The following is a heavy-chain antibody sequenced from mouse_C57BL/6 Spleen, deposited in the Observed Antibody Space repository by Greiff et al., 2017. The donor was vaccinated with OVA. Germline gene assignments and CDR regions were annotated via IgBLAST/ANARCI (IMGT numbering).Heavy chain of an antibody. D-gene: IGHD1-2*01. CDR2: IYPGGGYT. V-gene: IGHV1-63*01. CDR1: GYTFTNYW. J-gene: IGHJ4*01. Sequence: VQLQQSGAELVRPGTSVKMSCKASGYTFTNYWIGWAKQRPGHGLEWIGDIYPGGGYTNYNEKFKGKATLSADKSSSTAYKQFSSLTSEDSAIYYCARGYDDAMDYWGQGTSVTVSS. CDR3: ARGYDDAMDY.